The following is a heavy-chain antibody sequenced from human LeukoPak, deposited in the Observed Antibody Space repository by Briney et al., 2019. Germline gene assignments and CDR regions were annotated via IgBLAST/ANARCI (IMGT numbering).Heavy chain of an antibody. D-gene: IGHD3-10*01. CDR1: GDSISSSDYY. CDR2: IYYSGST. CDR3: ARAVRDRGVILPWFDP. J-gene: IGHJ5*02. V-gene: IGHV4-39*07. Sequence: SETLSLTCTVSGDSISSSDYYWGWIRQPPGKGLEWIGSIYYSGSTNYNPSLQSRVTISVDTSKNQFSLKLSSVIAADTAVYYCARAVRDRGVILPWFDPWGQGTLVTVSS.